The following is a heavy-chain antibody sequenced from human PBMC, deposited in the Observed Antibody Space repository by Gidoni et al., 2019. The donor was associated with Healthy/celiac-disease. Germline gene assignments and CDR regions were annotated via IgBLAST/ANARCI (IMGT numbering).Heavy chain of an antibody. J-gene: IGHJ3*02. V-gene: IGHV3-21*01. D-gene: IGHD2-15*01. Sequence: EVQLVESGGGLVKPGGSLRLSCAASGLTFSSYSMNWVRQAPGKGLEWVSSISSSSSYIYYADSVKGRFTISRDNAKNSLYLQMNSLRAEDTAVYYCASYACSGGSCYSDAFDIWGQGTMVTVSS. CDR3: ASYACSGGSCYSDAFDI. CDR1: GLTFSSYS. CDR2: ISSSSSYI.